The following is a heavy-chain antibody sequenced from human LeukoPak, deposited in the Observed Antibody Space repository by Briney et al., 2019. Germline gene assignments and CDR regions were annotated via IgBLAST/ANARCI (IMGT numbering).Heavy chain of an antibody. D-gene: IGHD2-15*01. J-gene: IGHJ1*01. CDR2: ISYDGSNK. CDR3: ASDVVVVAATPSAEFFQH. CDR1: GFTFSSYG. Sequence: GRSLRLSCAASGFTFSSYGMHWVRQAPGKGLEWVAVISYDGSNKYYADSVKGRFTISRDNSKNTLYLQMNSLRAEDTAVYYCASDVVVVAATPSAEFFQHWGQGTLVTVSS. V-gene: IGHV3-30*03.